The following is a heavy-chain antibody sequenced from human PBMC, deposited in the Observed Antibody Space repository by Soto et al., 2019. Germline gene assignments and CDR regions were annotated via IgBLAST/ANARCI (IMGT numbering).Heavy chain of an antibody. J-gene: IGHJ4*02. CDR1: GFTFSSYW. CDR2: INSDGSRT. Sequence: EVQLVESGGGLVQPGGSLRLSCAASGFTFSSYWMHWVRQAPGKGLVWVSRINSDGSRTSYADSVKGRFTISRDNAKNTLYLQMNSLRAEDTAVYYCVLSYSSGWYRPSFEFDYWGQGTLVTVSS. D-gene: IGHD6-19*01. CDR3: VLSYSSGWYRPSFEFDY. V-gene: IGHV3-74*01.